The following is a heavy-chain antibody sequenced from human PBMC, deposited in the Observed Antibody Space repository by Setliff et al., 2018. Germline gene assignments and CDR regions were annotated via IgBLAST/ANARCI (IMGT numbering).Heavy chain of an antibody. CDR2: IYYSGST. CDR1: GGSIRNYY. V-gene: IGHV4-59*08. CDR3: ARHEFVGGYYGSVTYRHFDY. Sequence: KSSETLSLTCTVSGGSIRNYYWSWIRQPPGKGLEWIGYIYYSGSTYYNPSLKSRVTISMDTSKNHFSLKLSSVTAADTAVYFCARHEFVGGYYGSVTYRHFDYWGQGILVTVSS. J-gene: IGHJ4*02. D-gene: IGHD3-10*01.